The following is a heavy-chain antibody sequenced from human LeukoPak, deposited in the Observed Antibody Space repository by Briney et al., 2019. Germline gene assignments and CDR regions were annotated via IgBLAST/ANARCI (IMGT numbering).Heavy chain of an antibody. CDR2: INGGATTT. CDR3: VRGRLLRSTKYFDY. D-gene: IGHD2-21*02. V-gene: IGHV3-48*03. J-gene: IGHJ4*02. CDR1: GFTVNKYE. Sequence: GGSLRLSCAASGFTVNKYEIHWVRQAPGKGLEWISYINGGATTTNYADSVWGRFTISRNDAQNSVHLQMNSLRDEDTAVYYCVRGRLLRSTKYFDYWGQGALVTVSS.